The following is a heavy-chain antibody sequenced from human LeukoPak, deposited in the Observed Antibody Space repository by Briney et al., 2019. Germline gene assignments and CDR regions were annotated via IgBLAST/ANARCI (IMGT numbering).Heavy chain of an antibody. V-gene: IGHV1-2*02. J-gene: IGHJ4*02. CDR1: GYTFTGYY. CDR3: ARDQDELDY. Sequence: ASVKVSCKASGYTFTGYYMHWVRQAPGQGLEWMGWINPNSGGTNYAQKFQGRVSMTRDTSISIAYMELSRLTSDDTAVYYCARDQDELDYWGQGTLVTVSS. CDR2: INPNSGGT.